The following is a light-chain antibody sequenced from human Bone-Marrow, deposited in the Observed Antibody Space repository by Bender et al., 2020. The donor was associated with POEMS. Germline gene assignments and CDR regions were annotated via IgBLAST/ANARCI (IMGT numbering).Light chain of an antibody. CDR1: NDNMGDYNY. CDR2: EVN. CDR3: CSYVTSDTWV. V-gene: IGLV2-8*01. Sequence: QSALTQPASVSGSAGQSVTISCIGNNDNMGDYNYVSWYQHHPGKAPKVILFEVNKRPSGVPDRFSGSKSGNTASLTVSGLQAEDEGDYYCCSYVTSDTWVFGGGTKLTVL. J-gene: IGLJ3*02.